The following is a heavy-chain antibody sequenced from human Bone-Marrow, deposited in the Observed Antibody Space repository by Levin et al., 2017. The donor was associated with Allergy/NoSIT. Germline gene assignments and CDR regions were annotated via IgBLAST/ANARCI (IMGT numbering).Heavy chain of an antibody. D-gene: IGHD3-3*01. CDR2: IWYDGSNK. Sequence: PGGSLRLSCAASGFTFSSYGMHWVRQAPGKGLEWVAVIWYDGSNKYYADSVKGRFTISRDNSKNTLYLQMNSLRAEDTAVYYCARDMVSVFGVVRLGYWGQGTLVTVSS. CDR3: ARDMVSVFGVVRLGY. CDR1: GFTFSSYG. J-gene: IGHJ4*02. V-gene: IGHV3-33*01.